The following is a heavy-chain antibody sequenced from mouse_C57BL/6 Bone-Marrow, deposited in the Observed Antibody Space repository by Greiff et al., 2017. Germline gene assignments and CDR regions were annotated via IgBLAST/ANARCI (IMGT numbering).Heavy chain of an antibody. CDR3: ASSGYSKGWFAY. J-gene: IGHJ3*01. D-gene: IGHD2-5*01. V-gene: IGHV1-7*01. CDR1: GYTFTSYW. CDR2: LNPSRGYT. Sequence: QVQLQQSGAELAKPGASVQLSCKASGYTFTSYWMHWVKPRPGQGLEWIGYLNPSRGYTKSKQKFKAKATLTADKSSSTAYMQLGSLTFEDSAVYYCASSGYSKGWFAYWGQGTLVTVSA.